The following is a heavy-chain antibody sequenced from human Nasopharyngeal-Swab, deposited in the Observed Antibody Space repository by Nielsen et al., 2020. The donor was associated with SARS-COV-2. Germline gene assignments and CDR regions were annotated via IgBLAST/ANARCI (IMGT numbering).Heavy chain of an antibody. J-gene: IGHJ4*02. V-gene: IGHV3-53*01. D-gene: IGHD5-24*01. CDR2: IYGGGTT. CDR3: ARVLDGYNGFDY. CDR1: GLSVTNSH. Sequence: GESLKISCAASGLSVTNSHMNWIRQAPGKGLEWVSVIYGGGTTEYADSVKGRFTISRDSSRNTLYLQMNSLTAEDTAVYYCARVLDGYNGFDYWGQGTLVTVSS.